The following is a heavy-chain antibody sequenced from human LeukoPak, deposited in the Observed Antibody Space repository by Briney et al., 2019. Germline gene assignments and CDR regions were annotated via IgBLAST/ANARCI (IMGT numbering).Heavy chain of an antibody. Sequence: SDTLSLPCTVRGRSISSYYWSWIRQPPGKGLEWMGYIYYSWSTNYNPSLKSRVTISVDTSKNQFSLKLSSVTAADTAVYYCAREWGSYYYGSGSYPYNWFDPWGQGTLVTVSS. CDR3: AREWGSYYYGSGSYPYNWFDP. CDR2: IYYSWST. V-gene: IGHV4-59*01. J-gene: IGHJ5*02. CDR1: GRSISSYY. D-gene: IGHD3-10*01.